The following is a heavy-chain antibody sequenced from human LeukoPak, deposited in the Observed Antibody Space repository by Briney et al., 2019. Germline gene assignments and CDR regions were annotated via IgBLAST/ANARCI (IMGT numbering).Heavy chain of an antibody. CDR2: IHTTGST. Sequence: SETLSLTCTVSGGSMSNYYWSWIRQPPGKAPEWIGRIHTTGSTNYNPSLKSRLTMTLDKSKKQFSLKVTSMTAADTALYYCARGGGNRHFDSWGQGILVTVSS. CDR3: ARGGGNRHFDS. CDR1: GGSMSNYY. J-gene: IGHJ4*02. D-gene: IGHD2-15*01. V-gene: IGHV4-4*07.